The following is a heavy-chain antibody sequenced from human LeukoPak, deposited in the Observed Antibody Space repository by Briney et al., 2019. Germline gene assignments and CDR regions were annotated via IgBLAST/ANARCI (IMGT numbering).Heavy chain of an antibody. CDR1: VFTVSSNY. CDR3: ARAGTMVRGVFDY. Sequence: PGGSLGLFCAASVFTVSSNYMSWVRQAPGKGLEGVSVIYSGGSTYCADSVKGRFPISRDNSKHRLYLQMNSVRAEDTAVYYCARAGTMVRGVFDYWGQGTLVTVSS. CDR2: IYSGGST. V-gene: IGHV3-66*01. D-gene: IGHD3-10*01. J-gene: IGHJ4*02.